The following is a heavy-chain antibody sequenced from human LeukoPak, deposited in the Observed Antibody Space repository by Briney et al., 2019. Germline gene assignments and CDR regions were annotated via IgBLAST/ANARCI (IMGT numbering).Heavy chain of an antibody. CDR3: AREGFGSLWQQLARTTIYYYGMDV. V-gene: IGHV3-23*01. Sequence: GGSLRLSCAASGFTFSSYAMSWVRQAPGKGLEWVSAISGSGGSTYYADSVKGRFTISRDKAKNSLYLQMNSLRAEDTAVYYCAREGFGSLWQQLARTTIYYYGMDVWGQGTTVTVSS. CDR2: ISGSGGST. D-gene: IGHD6-13*01. CDR1: GFTFSSYA. J-gene: IGHJ6*02.